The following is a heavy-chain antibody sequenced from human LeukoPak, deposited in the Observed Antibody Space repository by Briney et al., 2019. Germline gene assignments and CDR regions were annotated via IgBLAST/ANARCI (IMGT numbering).Heavy chain of an antibody. CDR2: IWYDGSNK. CDR3: ATDSALSPDS. V-gene: IGHV3-33*01. D-gene: IGHD2-2*01. CDR1: GFTFTNYG. Sequence: PGRSLRLSCAASGFTFTNYGMHWVRQAPGKGLEWMAVIWYDGSNKYYADSVKGRFTISRDNSKNTLYLQMNSLRAEDTAVYYCATDSALSPDSWGQGTLVTVSS. J-gene: IGHJ5*01.